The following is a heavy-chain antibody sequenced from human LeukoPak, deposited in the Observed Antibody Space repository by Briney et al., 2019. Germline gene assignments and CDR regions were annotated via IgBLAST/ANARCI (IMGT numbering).Heavy chain of an antibody. CDR2: ISYDGSNK. J-gene: IGHJ5*02. D-gene: IGHD1-26*01. V-gene: IGHV3-30*18. Sequence: PGGSLRLSCAASGFTFSSYGMHWVRQAPGKGLEWVAVISYDGSNKYYADSVKGRFTISRDNSKNTLYLQMNSLRAEDTAVYYCAKGKELLPLEWFGPWGQGTLVTVSS. CDR1: GFTFSSYG. CDR3: AKGKELLPLEWFGP.